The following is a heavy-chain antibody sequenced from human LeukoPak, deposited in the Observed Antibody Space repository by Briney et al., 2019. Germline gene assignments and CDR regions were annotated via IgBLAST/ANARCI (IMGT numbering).Heavy chain of an antibody. CDR1: GYTFTNHH. CDR3: VRGMGGY. V-gene: IGHV1-46*01. D-gene: IGHD2-8*01. Sequence: ASVKVSCKASGYTFTNHHIHWVRQVPGQGLEWVVMINLIDGTTSHAQRVQGRITMTSDSSTSTVYMELSSLRSEDTALYYCVRGMGGYWGQGTPVTVST. J-gene: IGHJ4*02. CDR2: INLIDGTT.